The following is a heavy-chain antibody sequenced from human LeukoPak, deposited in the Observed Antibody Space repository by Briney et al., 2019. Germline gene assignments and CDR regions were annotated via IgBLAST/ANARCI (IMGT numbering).Heavy chain of an antibody. CDR2: ISYTGST. V-gene: IGHV4-59*12. Sequence: SETLSLTCTVSGGAISSYYWSWIRQPPGKGLEWIGYISYTGSTNYNPSLKSRVTISVDTSKNQFSLKLSSVTAADTAVYYCARVGDGDVAWGQGTLVTVSS. J-gene: IGHJ5*02. CDR3: ARVGDGDVA. D-gene: IGHD4-17*01. CDR1: GGAISSYY.